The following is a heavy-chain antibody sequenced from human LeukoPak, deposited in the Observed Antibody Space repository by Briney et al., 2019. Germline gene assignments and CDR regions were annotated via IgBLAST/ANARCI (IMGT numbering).Heavy chain of an antibody. CDR2: ISYDGINK. V-gene: IGHV3-30*03. J-gene: IGHJ4*02. CDR1: GFTFSSYG. D-gene: IGHD6-6*01. CDR3: AISMAGRLAPSDLTGDY. Sequence: GGPLRLSCAASGFTFSSYGMHWVRQAPGKGLEWVAVISYDGINKYYADSVKGRFTISRDNSKNTLYLQMNSLRAEDTAVYYCAISMAGRLAPSDLTGDYWGQGTLVTVSS.